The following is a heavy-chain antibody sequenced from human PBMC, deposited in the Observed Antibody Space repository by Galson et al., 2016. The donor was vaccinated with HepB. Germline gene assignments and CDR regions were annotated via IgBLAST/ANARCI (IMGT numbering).Heavy chain of an antibody. V-gene: IGHV3-7*03. Sequence: SLRLSCAASGFTFSRDWMSWVRQAPGKGLEWVANIKEDGSEKYYVDSVKGRFTISRDNAKNSLYLQMNSRRAEDTALYYCAREGFGYGFYYYAIDVWGQGTTVTVSS. J-gene: IGHJ6*02. D-gene: IGHD5-18*01. CDR3: AREGFGYGFYYYAIDV. CDR1: GFTFSRDW. CDR2: IKEDGSEK.